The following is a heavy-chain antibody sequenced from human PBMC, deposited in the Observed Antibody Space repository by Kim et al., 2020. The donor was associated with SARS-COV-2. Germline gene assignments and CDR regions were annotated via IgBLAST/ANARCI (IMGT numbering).Heavy chain of an antibody. V-gene: IGHV3-30*04. J-gene: IGHJ5*02. CDR2: ISYDGSNK. CDR1: GFTFSSYA. CDR3: ARWSLNSSSWYFNWFDP. Sequence: GGSLRLSCAASGFTFSSYAMHWVRQAPGKGLEWVAVISYDGSNKYYADSVKGRFTISRDNSKNTLYLQMNSLRAEDTAVYYCARWSLNSSSWYFNWFDP. D-gene: IGHD6-13*01.